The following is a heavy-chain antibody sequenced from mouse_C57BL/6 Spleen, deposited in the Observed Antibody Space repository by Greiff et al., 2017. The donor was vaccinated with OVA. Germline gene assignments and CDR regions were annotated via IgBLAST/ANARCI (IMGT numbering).Heavy chain of an antibody. CDR1: GFTFTDYY. D-gene: IGHD2-5*01. Sequence: EVKLVESGGGLVQPGGSLSLSCAASGFTFTDYYMSWVRQPPGKALEWLGFIRNKANGYTTEYSASVKGRFTISRDNSQSILYLQMNALRAEDSATYYCASLSGSNYEGFAYWGQGTLVTVSA. CDR3: ASLSGSNYEGFAY. CDR2: IRNKANGYTT. V-gene: IGHV7-3*01. J-gene: IGHJ3*01.